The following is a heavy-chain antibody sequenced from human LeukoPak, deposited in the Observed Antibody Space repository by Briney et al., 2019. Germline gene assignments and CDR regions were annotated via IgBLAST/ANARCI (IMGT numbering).Heavy chain of an antibody. CDR2: ISGGGGST. V-gene: IGHV3-23*01. J-gene: IGHJ4*02. D-gene: IGHD6-6*01. CDR3: AKDIRGRLAARYFDY. CDR1: GFTFSSYA. Sequence: GGSLRLSCAASGFTFSSYAMSWVRQAPGKGLECVSTISGGGGSTYYADSVKGRFTISRDNSKNTLYLQMNSLRAEDTAVYYCAKDIRGRLAARYFDYWGQGTLVTVSS.